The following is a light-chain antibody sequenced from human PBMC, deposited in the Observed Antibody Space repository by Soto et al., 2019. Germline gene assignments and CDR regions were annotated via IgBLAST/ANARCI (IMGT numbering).Light chain of an antibody. V-gene: IGKV3-20*01. Sequence: EIVLTQSPGTLSLSPGERATLSCRASQSVSSSFLAWYQQKPGQAPRLLIYGASSRATGIPDRFSGSGSGTDFTFTISRLEPDDFPVYYCQQYDSSPWTFGNGTMVEIK. CDR1: QSVSSSF. CDR2: GAS. CDR3: QQYDSSPWT. J-gene: IGKJ1*01.